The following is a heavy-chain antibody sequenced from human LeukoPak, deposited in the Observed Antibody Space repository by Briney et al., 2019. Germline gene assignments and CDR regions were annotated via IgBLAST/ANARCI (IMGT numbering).Heavy chain of an antibody. J-gene: IGHJ4*02. CDR3: ARDLVQLWSKDF. D-gene: IGHD5-18*01. CDR1: GFTFSSYA. Sequence: GGSLRLSCAASGFTFSSYAMSCVRQAPGKGLEGVSAISGSGGSTYYADSVKGRFTISRDNSKNTLYLQMNSLRAEDTAVYYCARDLVQLWSKDFWGQGPLVTVSS. CDR2: ISGSGGST. V-gene: IGHV3-23*01.